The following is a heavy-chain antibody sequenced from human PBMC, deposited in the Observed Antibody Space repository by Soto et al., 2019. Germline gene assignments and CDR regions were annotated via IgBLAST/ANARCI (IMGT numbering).Heavy chain of an antibody. V-gene: IGHV1-69*06. CDR2: IIPIFATA. D-gene: IGHD3-10*01. J-gene: IGHJ6*02. Sequence: VTRLACVGSLSRRAISWLGQAPSQAGEWMEGIIPIFATASYAQKFHGRVTITADKSTSTAYMELSSLRSEDTAVYYCARALAPVRGVAYYGMDVWGQGTTVTVSS. CDR3: ARALAPVRGVAYYGMDV. CDR1: VGSLSRRA.